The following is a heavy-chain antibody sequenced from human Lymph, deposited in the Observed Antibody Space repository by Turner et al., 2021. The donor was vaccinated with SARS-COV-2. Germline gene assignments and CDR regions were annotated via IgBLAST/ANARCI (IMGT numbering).Heavy chain of an antibody. CDR1: GYTFTGYY. CDR2: INPNSGGT. J-gene: IGHJ4*02. D-gene: IGHD3-10*01. CDR3: ARSRDLQSMIRGVDPFDY. V-gene: IGHV1-2*02. Sequence: QVQLVPSGAEVKKPGASVKVSCKASGYTFTGYYMHWVRQAPGQGLEWMGWINPNSGGTNYPQKFQGRVTMTRDTSISRAYMELSRLISDDTAVYYCARSRDLQSMIRGVDPFDYWGQGTLVTVSS.